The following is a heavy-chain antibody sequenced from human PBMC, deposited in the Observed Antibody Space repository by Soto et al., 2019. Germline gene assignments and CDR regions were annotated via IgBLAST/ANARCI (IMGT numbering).Heavy chain of an antibody. J-gene: IGHJ3*02. D-gene: IGHD3-22*01. Sequence: ASVKVSCKASGGTFSSYAISWVRQAPGQGLEWMGGIIPIFGTANYAQKFQGRVTITADESTSTAYMELSSLRSEDTAVYYCARPAHNSAIVVVQMADAFDIWGQGTMVTVSS. CDR3: ARPAHNSAIVVVQMADAFDI. CDR1: GGTFSSYA. CDR2: IIPIFGTA. V-gene: IGHV1-69*13.